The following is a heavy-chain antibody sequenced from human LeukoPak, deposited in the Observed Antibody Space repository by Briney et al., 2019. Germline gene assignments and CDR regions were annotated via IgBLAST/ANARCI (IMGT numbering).Heavy chain of an antibody. Sequence: ASVKVSCKASGYTFTSYRMHWVRQAPGQGFEWMGVINPSGGTTAYAQKFQGRVTMTRDLSTSTVYMELSSLQSEDTAVYYCASNSPAYCGGDCYSTLDYWGQGTLVTVSS. D-gene: IGHD2-21*02. J-gene: IGHJ4*02. CDR3: ASNSPAYCGGDCYSTLDY. CDR2: INPSGGTT. V-gene: IGHV1-46*01. CDR1: GYTFTSYR.